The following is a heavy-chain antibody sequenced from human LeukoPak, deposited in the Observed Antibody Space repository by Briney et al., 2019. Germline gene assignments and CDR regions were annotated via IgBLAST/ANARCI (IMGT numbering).Heavy chain of an antibody. CDR3: ARDRWIVVVPAAISGDAFDI. CDR2: IIPIFGTA. V-gene: IGHV1-69*13. D-gene: IGHD2-2*02. CDR1: GGTFSSYA. Sequence: ASVKVSCKASGGTFSSYAISWVRQAPGQGLEWMGGIIPIFGTANYAQKFQGRVTITADESTSTAYMELSSLRSEDTAVYYCARDRWIVVVPAAISGDAFDIWGQGTMVTVSS. J-gene: IGHJ3*02.